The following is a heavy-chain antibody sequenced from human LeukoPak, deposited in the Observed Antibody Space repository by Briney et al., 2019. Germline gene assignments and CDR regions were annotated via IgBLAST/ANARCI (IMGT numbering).Heavy chain of an antibody. V-gene: IGHV4-34*01. CDR3: ARVSYAFDI. J-gene: IGHJ3*02. CDR2: INHSGST. Sequence: SETLSLTCAVCGGSFSGYYWSWIRQPPGKGLEWIGEINHSGSTNYNPSLKSRVTISVDTSKNQFSLKLSSVTAADTAVYYCARVSYAFDIWGQGTMATVSS. CDR1: GGSFSGYY.